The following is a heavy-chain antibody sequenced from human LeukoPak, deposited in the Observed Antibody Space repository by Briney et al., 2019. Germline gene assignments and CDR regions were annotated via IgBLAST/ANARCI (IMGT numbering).Heavy chain of an antibody. V-gene: IGHV3-30*03. Sequence: GGSLRLSCAASGFTFSSYGMHWVRQAPGEGLEWVAVISYDGSNKYYADSVKGRFTISRDNSKNTLYLQMNSLRAEDTAVYYCARDWGSGSLGRAFDIWGQGTMVTVSS. D-gene: IGHD1-26*01. J-gene: IGHJ3*02. CDR1: GFTFSSYG. CDR2: ISYDGSNK. CDR3: ARDWGSGSLGRAFDI.